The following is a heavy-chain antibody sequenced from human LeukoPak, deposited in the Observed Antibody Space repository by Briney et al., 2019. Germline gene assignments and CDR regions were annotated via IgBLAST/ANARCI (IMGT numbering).Heavy chain of an antibody. V-gene: IGHV3-30*01. CDR2: ISFDGSNK. CDR3: ARPSKTYYDFWSGYFDY. CDR1: GFTFSSYA. J-gene: IGHJ4*02. Sequence: GRSLRLSCAASGFTFSSYAMHWVRQAPGKGLEWVAVISFDGSNKYYADSVKGRFTISRDNSKNTLYLQMNSLRAEDTAVNYCARPSKTYYDFWSGYFDYWGQGTLVTVSS. D-gene: IGHD3-3*01.